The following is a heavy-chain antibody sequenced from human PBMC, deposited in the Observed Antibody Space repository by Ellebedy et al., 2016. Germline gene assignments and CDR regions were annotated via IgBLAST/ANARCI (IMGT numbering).Heavy chain of an antibody. D-gene: IGHD1-1*01. CDR3: ATHPRGGGLGRNFDY. CDR2: IYYSGST. CDR1: DGSISSYY. J-gene: IGHJ4*02. V-gene: IGHV4-39*01. Sequence: SETLSLTCSVSDGSISSYYWGWIRQAPGKGLEWIGSIYYSGSTNYNSSLQSRVTISIDTSKNQFSLKLRSVTAADTAVYYCATHPRGGGLGRNFDYWGQGTLVTVS.